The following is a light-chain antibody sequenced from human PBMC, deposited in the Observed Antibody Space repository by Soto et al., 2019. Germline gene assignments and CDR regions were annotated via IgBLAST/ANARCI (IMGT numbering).Light chain of an antibody. V-gene: IGKV3-15*01. CDR1: QSVRSSY. CDR3: QPYNNWPLT. CDR2: DTS. J-gene: IGKJ4*01. Sequence: IVLTQSRGTLSLSPGERATLSCRASQSVRSSYLAWYQHKPGQTPRLLIYDTSTRATGVPTRFSGSRSGAEFTLTINSLQSEDFAVYYCQPYNNWPLTLGGGTKVDIK.